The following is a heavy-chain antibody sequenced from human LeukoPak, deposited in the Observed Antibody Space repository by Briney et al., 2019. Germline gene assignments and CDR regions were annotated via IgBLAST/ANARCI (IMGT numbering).Heavy chain of an antibody. CDR2: IEVGGAIT. CDR3: AKPLGGSYLFDR. CDR1: GFTFSSYA. Sequence: GEYLRLSCAASGFTFSSYAMTWVRRAPGKGLEWVSTIEVGGAITHYAASVKGRFTISRDTSKKILYLQMDSLRPEDTAVYYCAKPLGGSYLFDRWGQGTLVTVSS. V-gene: IGHV3-23*01. J-gene: IGHJ4*02. D-gene: IGHD1-26*01.